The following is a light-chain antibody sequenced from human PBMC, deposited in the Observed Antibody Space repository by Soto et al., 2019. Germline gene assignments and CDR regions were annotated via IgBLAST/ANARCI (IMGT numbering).Light chain of an antibody. Sequence: VLTQSPGTLSLSPGERATLSFRASQSVSNNYLAWYQQKPGQAPRLLIYGASNRATGIPDRFSGSGSGTDFTLTISSLQPDDFATYYCQQYNSYSRTFGQGTKVDIK. J-gene: IGKJ1*01. CDR3: QQYNSYSRT. CDR1: QSVSNNY. V-gene: IGKV3-20*01. CDR2: GAS.